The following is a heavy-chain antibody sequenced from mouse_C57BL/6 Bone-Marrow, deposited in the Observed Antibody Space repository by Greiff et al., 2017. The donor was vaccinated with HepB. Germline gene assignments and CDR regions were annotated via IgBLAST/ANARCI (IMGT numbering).Heavy chain of an antibody. V-gene: IGHV1-4*01. J-gene: IGHJ2*01. CDR3: ARGYYVDYYFDY. CDR1: GYTFTSYT. Sequence: VQLQQSGAELARPGASVKMSCKASGYTFTSYTMHWVKQRPGQGLEWIGYINPSSGYTKYNQKFKDQATLTADKSSSTAYMQLSSLTSEASAVYYCARGYYVDYYFDYWGQGTTLTVSS. CDR2: INPSSGYT. D-gene: IGHD2-3*01.